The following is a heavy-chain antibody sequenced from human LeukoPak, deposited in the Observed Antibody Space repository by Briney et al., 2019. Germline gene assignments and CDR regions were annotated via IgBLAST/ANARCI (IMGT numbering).Heavy chain of an antibody. CDR3: ARSLEETGVNWNDVLEDY. CDR2: IYYSGST. D-gene: IGHD1-1*01. CDR1: GGSISSSSYY. J-gene: IGHJ4*02. Sequence: RSSETLSLTCTVSGGSISSSSYYWGWIRQPPGKGLEWIGSIYYSGSTYYDPSLKSRVTISVDTSKNQFSLKLSSVTAADTAVYYCARSLEETGVNWNDVLEDYWGQGTLVTVSS. V-gene: IGHV4-39*01.